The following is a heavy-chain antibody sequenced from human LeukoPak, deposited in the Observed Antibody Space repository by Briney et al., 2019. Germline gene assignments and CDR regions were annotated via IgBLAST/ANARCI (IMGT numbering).Heavy chain of an antibody. CDR2: IIPILGIA. Sequence: SVKVSCKASGATFSSYTISWVRRAPGQGLEWMGRIIPILGIANYAQKFQGRVTITADKSTSTAYIELSSLRSEDTAVYYCARVGVGYFDYWGQGTLVTVSS. CDR1: GATFSSYT. V-gene: IGHV1-69*02. D-gene: IGHD2-15*01. CDR3: ARVGVGYFDY. J-gene: IGHJ4*02.